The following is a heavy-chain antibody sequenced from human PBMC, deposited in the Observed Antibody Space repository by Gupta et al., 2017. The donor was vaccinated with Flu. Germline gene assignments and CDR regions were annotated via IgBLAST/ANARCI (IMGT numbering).Heavy chain of an antibody. J-gene: IGHJ3*01. CDR3: AKGLDRGGNYFDAFDV. CDR1: GFIFNSFA. Sequence: DVELLESGGGLVEPGGSLRLSCAVSGFIFNSFAMSWVRQAPGKGLDWIVLITASGYTTRYSDSVKGRFTISRDNSKNILFLQMNNLRGEDTAIYYCAKGLDRGGNYFDAFDVWGQGTMVSLSS. CDR2: ITASGYTT. V-gene: IGHV3-23*01. D-gene: IGHD3-22*01.